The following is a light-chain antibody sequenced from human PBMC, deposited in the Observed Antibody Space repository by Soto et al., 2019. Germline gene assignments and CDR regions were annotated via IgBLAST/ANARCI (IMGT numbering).Light chain of an antibody. CDR2: GAS. Sequence: EIVLTQSPGTLSLSPGERAALSCRASQSVGSTYLAWYQQKPGQAPRLLIYGASNRATGIPDRFSGSGSGTDFTLTISRREAEDFAVYYCQHYAGPPPWTFGQGTKVEIK. V-gene: IGKV3-20*01. CDR3: QHYAGPPPWT. J-gene: IGKJ1*01. CDR1: QSVGSTY.